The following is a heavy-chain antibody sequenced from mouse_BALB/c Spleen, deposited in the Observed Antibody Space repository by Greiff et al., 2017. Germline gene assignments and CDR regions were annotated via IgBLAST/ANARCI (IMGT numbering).Heavy chain of an antibody. V-gene: IGHV3-6*02. CDR2: ISYDGSN. D-gene: IGHD2-1*01. CDR1: GYSITSGYY. Sequence: VQLKESGPGLVKPSQSLSLTCSVTGYSITSGYYWNWIRQFPGNKLEWMGYISYDGSNNYNPSLKNRISITRDTSKNQFFLKLNSVTTEDTATYYCARESIYYGNPFDYWGQGTTLTVSS. CDR3: ARESIYYGNPFDY. J-gene: IGHJ2*01.